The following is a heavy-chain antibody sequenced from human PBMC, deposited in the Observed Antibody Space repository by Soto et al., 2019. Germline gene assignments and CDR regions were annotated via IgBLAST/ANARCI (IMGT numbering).Heavy chain of an antibody. V-gene: IGHV1-3*01. CDR1: GYTFTSYA. CDR3: ARDLPPVDY. J-gene: IGHJ4*02. CDR2: INAGNGHT. Sequence: QVQLVQSGAEVKKPGASVKVSCKASGYTFTSYAMHWVRQAPGQRLEWMGWINAGNGHTKYSQKFQGRVTITRDTSASTAYMELSSLRSADTAVYYCARDLPPVDYWGQGTLVTVSS.